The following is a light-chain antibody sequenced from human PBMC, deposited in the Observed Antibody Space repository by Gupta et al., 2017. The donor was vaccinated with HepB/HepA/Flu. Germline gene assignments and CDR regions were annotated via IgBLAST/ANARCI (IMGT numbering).Light chain of an antibody. J-gene: IGKJ2*02. V-gene: IGKV2-28*01. CDR2: LGS. Sequence: DIVMTQSPLSLPVTPGEPASISCRSSQSLVHSNGYNYLDWYLQKPGQSPQLLIYLGSNRASGVPDRFSGSGSGADFTLKISRVEADDVGGYYCMQALHSPRTFGQGTKLEIK. CDR3: MQALHSPRT. CDR1: QSLVHSNGYNY.